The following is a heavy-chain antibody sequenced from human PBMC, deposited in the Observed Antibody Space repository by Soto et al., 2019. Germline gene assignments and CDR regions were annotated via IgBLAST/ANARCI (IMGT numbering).Heavy chain of an antibody. V-gene: IGHV2-26*01. D-gene: IGHD1-1*01. CDR3: ARTGRVAGWFDP. CDR2: IFSNDEK. Sequence: QVTLKESGPVLVKPTETLTLTCTVSGFSLSNARMGVSWIRQPPGKALEWLAHIFSNDEKSYSTSLKSRLTISKDTSKSQVVLTMTNMDPVDTATYYSARTGRVAGWFDPWGQGTLVTVSS. CDR1: GFSLSNARMG. J-gene: IGHJ5*02.